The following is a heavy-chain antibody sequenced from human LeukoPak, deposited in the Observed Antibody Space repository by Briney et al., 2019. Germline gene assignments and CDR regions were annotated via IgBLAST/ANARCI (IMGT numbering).Heavy chain of an antibody. CDR3: ARRAVVTPYYYYGMDV. D-gene: IGHD4-23*01. V-gene: IGHV5-51*01. Sequence: GESLKISCKGSGYSFTSYWIGWVRQMPGKGLEWMGIIYPGDSDTRYSPSFQGQVTISADKSINTAYLQWSSLKASDTAMYYCARRAVVTPYYYYGMDVWGQGTTVTVSS. CDR1: GYSFTSYW. J-gene: IGHJ6*02. CDR2: IYPGDSDT.